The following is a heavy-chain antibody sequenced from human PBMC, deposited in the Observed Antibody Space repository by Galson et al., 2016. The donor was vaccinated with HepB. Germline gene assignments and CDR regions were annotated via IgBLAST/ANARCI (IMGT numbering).Heavy chain of an antibody. V-gene: IGHV3-48*01. J-gene: IGHJ4*02. CDR3: ARSVEGHFDY. CDR2: ISSVSNTT. Sequence: SVRLSCAASGFTFSVYSLNWVRQAPGKGPQWISIISSVSNTTYHADTVKGRFTISRDNAHNSLYLHMNSLRTDDTALYYCARSVEGHFDYWGQGILVTVSS. CDR1: GFTFSVYS. D-gene: IGHD1-1*01.